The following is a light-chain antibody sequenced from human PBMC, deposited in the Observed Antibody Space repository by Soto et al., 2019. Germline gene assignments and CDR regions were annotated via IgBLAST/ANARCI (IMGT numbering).Light chain of an antibody. V-gene: IGKV1-27*01. CDR1: QGISNY. Sequence: DIQMTQSPSSLSVSGGARATITCRASQGISNYLAWYQQKPGKVPKLLVYAASTLQSGSPSRFIASGSGTYFTLTINSLPTEDVATYYCQKYDSAPFTFGPGTKVDFK. CDR3: QKYDSAPFT. CDR2: AAS. J-gene: IGKJ3*01.